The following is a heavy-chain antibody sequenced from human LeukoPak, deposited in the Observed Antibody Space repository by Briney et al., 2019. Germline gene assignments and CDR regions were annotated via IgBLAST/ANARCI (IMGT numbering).Heavy chain of an antibody. J-gene: IGHJ4*02. D-gene: IGHD3-3*01. CDR2: FDPEDGET. CDR1: GYTLTELS. CDR3: ATSYDFWSGYYKFDY. V-gene: IGHV1-24*01. Sequence: ASVKVSCKVSGYTLTELSMHWVRQAPGKGLAWMGGFDPEDGETIYAQKFQGRVTMTEDTSTDTAYMELSSLRSEDTAVYYCATSYDFWSGYYKFDYWGQGTLVTVSS.